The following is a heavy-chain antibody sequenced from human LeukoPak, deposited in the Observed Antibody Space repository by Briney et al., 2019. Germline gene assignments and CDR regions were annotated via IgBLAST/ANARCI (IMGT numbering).Heavy chain of an antibody. Sequence: PSETLSLTCAVSGYSISSGYYWGWLRQPPGKGLEWIGSIYHSGSTYYNPSLKSRVTISVDTSKNQFSLKLSSVTAADTAVYYCARLIPDFWSGYYTFWFDPWGQGTLVTVSS. D-gene: IGHD3-3*01. CDR2: IYHSGST. CDR3: ARLIPDFWSGYYTFWFDP. CDR1: GYSISSGYY. J-gene: IGHJ5*02. V-gene: IGHV4-38-2*01.